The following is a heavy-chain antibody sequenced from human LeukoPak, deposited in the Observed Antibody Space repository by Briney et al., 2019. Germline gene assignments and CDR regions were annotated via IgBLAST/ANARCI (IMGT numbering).Heavy chain of an antibody. CDR3: ARGDLRIVATICFDY. J-gene: IGHJ4*02. CDR1: GYTVTSYG. D-gene: IGHD5-12*01. CDR2: ISAYNGNT. V-gene: IGHV1-18*04. Sequence: ASVKVSFKASGYTVTSYGISWVRQAPGQGLEWMGWISAYNGNTNYAQKLQGRVTMTTDTSTSTAYMELRSLRSDDTAVYYCARGDLRIVATICFDYWGQGTLVTVSS.